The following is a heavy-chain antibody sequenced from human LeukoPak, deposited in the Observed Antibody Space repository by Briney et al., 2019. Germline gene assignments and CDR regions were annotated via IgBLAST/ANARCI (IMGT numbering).Heavy chain of an antibody. J-gene: IGHJ4*02. CDR2: INAGNGNT. Sequence: ASVKVSCKASGYTFTSYAMHWVRQAPGQRLEWMGWINAGNGNTKYSQKFQGRVTITRDTSASTAYMELSSLRSEGTAVYYCARCPEVLRYFDWLSPLPPPDYWGQGTLVTVSS. D-gene: IGHD3-9*01. CDR3: ARCPEVLRYFDWLSPLPPPDY. V-gene: IGHV1-3*01. CDR1: GYTFTSYA.